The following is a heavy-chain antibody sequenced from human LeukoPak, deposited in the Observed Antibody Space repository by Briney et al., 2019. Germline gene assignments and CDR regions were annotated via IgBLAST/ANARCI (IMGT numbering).Heavy chain of an antibody. D-gene: IGHD2-15*01. CDR3: ARQPDHCSGGSCYYMDV. V-gene: IGHV1-8*01. J-gene: IGHJ6*03. Sequence: ASVKVSCEASGYTFTSYDINWVRQATGQGLEWMGWMNPNSGNTGYAQKLQGRVTMTTDTSRSTAYMELRSLRFDDTAVYYCARQPDHCSGGSCYYMDVWGKGTTVTVSS. CDR1: GYTFTSYD. CDR2: MNPNSGNT.